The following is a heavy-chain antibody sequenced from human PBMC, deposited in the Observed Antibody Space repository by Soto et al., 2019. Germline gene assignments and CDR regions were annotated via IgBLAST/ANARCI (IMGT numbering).Heavy chain of an antibody. Sequence: GGSLRLSCAASGFTFSSYGMHWVRQAPGKGLEWVAVISYDGSNKYYADSVKGRFTISRDNSKNTLYLQMNSLRAEDTAVYYCAKATVSYGDYVSWGAFDIWGQGTMVTVSS. CDR2: ISYDGSNK. J-gene: IGHJ3*02. D-gene: IGHD4-17*01. CDR3: AKATVSYGDYVSWGAFDI. CDR1: GFTFSSYG. V-gene: IGHV3-30*18.